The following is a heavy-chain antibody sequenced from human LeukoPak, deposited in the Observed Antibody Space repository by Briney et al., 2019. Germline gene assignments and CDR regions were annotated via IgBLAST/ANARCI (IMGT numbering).Heavy chain of an antibody. J-gene: IGHJ4*02. D-gene: IGHD6-19*01. Sequence: SETLSLTCAVYGVSFSGYYWSWIRQPPGKGLEWIGEINHSGSTNYNPSLKSRVTISVDTSKNQFSLKLSSVTAADTAVYYCARMISSDWYYDYWGQGTLVTVSS. CDR3: ARMISSDWYYDY. CDR1: GVSFSGYY. CDR2: INHSGST. V-gene: IGHV4-34*01.